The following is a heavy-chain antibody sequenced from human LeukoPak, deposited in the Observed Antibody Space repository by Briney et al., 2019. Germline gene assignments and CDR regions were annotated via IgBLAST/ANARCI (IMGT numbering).Heavy chain of an antibody. CDR2: IVVGSGNT. CDR1: GFTFTSSA. Sequence: GATVKASCKASGFTFTSSAVQWVRQARGQRLEGIGWIVVGSGNTNYAQKFQERVTITRDMATSTVYKELSRLRSEDTAVYHCAAEGRPTVVTFRKGAVDLWGQGTMVSVSS. CDR3: AAEGRPTVVTFRKGAVDL. D-gene: IGHD4-23*01. V-gene: IGHV1-58*01. J-gene: IGHJ3*01.